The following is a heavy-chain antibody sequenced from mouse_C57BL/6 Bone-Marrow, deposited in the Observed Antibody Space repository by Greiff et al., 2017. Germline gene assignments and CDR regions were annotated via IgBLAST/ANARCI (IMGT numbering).Heavy chain of an antibody. J-gene: IGHJ3*01. V-gene: IGHV1-66*01. CDR2: IYPGSGNT. CDR1: GYSFTSYY. D-gene: IGHD2-4*01. CDR3: ATDYDWFAY. Sequence: QVQLKESGPELVKPGASVKISCKASGYSFTSYYIHWVKQRPGPGLEWIGWIYPGSGNTKYNEKFKGKATLTADTSSSTTYMQLSSLTSEDSAVYYCATDYDWFAYWGQGTLVTVSA.